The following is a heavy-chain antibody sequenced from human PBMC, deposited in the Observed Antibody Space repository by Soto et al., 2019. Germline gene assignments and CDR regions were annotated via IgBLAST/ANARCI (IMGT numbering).Heavy chain of an antibody. CDR3: ARGRSAVVVAAAISAFDY. Sequence: QVQLQQWGAGLLKPSETLSLTCAVSGGSLSNYYWSWVRQSSGKGLEWIGEISHGGTTAYSPSLKSRLTMSVDTSKNHFSLRLSSVTAADTAAYYCARGRSAVVVAAAISAFDYWGQGTLVTVSS. D-gene: IGHD2-15*01. CDR1: GGSLSNYY. J-gene: IGHJ4*02. V-gene: IGHV4-34*01. CDR2: ISHGGTT.